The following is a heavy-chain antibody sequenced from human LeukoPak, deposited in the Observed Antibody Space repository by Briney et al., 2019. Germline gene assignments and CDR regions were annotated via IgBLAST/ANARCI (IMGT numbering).Heavy chain of an antibody. J-gene: IGHJ6*02. V-gene: IGHV1-2*02. D-gene: IGHD2-15*01. CDR3: ATYCSGGSCYSYYGMDV. Sequence: ASVKVSCKASGYTFTCYYMHWVRQAPGQGLEWMGWINPNSGGTNYAQKFQGRVTMTRDTSISTAYMELSRLRSDDTAVYYCATYCSGGSCYSYYGMDVWGQGTTVTVSS. CDR2: INPNSGGT. CDR1: GYTFTCYY.